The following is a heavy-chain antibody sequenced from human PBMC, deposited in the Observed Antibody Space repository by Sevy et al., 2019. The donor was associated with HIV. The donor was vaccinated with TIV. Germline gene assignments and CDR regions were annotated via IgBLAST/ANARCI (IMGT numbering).Heavy chain of an antibody. V-gene: IGHV4-4*07. J-gene: IGHJ6*03. CDR3: ARGVTTLYYYSYIDV. Sequence: SETLSLTCTVSGGSISSYYWSWIRQPAGKRLEWIGRIFTSGRTNYNPYLKSRVTMSIDTSKNQFSLNLSSVTAAYTAVYYCARGVTTLYYYSYIDVWGKGTTVTFSS. CDR1: GGSISSYY. CDR2: IFTSGRT. D-gene: IGHD2-2*01.